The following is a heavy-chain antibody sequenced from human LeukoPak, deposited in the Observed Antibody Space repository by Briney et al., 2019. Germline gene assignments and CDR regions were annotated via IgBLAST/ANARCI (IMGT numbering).Heavy chain of an antibody. CDR2: IYTSGST. Sequence: SETLSLTCTVSGNSISSGDYYWSWIRQPAGKGLEWIGRIYTSGSTTYNPSLKSRVTISGDTSENQLSLKLSSVTAADTAVYYCARADDPLGFFDFFWGQGTLVTVSS. J-gene: IGHJ4*02. V-gene: IGHV4-61*02. CDR1: GNSISSGDYY. D-gene: IGHD3-9*01. CDR3: ARADDPLGFFDFF.